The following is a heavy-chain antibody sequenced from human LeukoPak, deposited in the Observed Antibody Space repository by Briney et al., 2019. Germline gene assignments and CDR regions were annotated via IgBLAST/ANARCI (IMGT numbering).Heavy chain of an antibody. D-gene: IGHD1-26*01. CDR2: ISGSGGST. CDR1: GFTFNNYA. CDR3: AKDRSSGSYPRGNEY. Sequence: SGGYLRLSCAASGFTFNNYAMSWVRQAPGKGLEWVSSISGSGGSTYYADSVKGRFTISRDNSNNTLYLQMNSLRAEDTAVYYCAKDRSSGSYPRGNEYWGRGTLVTVSS. V-gene: IGHV3-23*01. J-gene: IGHJ4*02.